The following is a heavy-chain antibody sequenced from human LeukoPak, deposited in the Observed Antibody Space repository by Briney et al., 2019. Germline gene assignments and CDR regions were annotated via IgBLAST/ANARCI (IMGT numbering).Heavy chain of an antibody. V-gene: IGHV3-43*01. CDR1: GFTFDDYT. D-gene: IGHD2-2*01. CDR2: ISWDGGST. Sequence: GVSLRLSCAASGFTFDDYTMHWVRQAPGKGLEWVSLISWDGGSTYYADSVKGRFTISRDNSKNSLYLQMNSLRTEDTALYYCAKGLREYQLLPFDYWGQGTLVTVSS. J-gene: IGHJ4*02. CDR3: AKGLREYQLLPFDY.